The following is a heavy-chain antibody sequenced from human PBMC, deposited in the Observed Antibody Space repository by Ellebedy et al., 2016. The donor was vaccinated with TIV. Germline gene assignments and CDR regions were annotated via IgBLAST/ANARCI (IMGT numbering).Heavy chain of an antibody. D-gene: IGHD2-8*01. CDR1: GFTFSNYA. J-gene: IGHJ4*02. V-gene: IGHV3-23*01. CDR2: LSASGGST. CDR3: AKGRRMVYSTGGLDY. Sequence: PGGSLRLSCVASGFTFSNYAMSWVRQAPGKGLDWVSSLSASGGSTYYADSVKGRFTISRDNSKNTLYLQMNSLRAEDTAVYYCAKGRRMVYSTGGLDYWGQGTLVTVSS.